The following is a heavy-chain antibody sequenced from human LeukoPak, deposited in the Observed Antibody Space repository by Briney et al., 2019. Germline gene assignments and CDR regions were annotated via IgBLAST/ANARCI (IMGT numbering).Heavy chain of an antibody. Sequence: GGSLRLSCAGSGFTFSNGWMNWVRQAPGKGLEWVGRIKSIVDGGTLDYPAPVKGRFTISRDDSKNTVYLQMNGLKTEDTAVYYCTTGGYYFDYWGQGTLVTVSS. CDR3: TTGGYYFDY. CDR2: IKSIVDGGTL. CDR1: GFTFSNGW. V-gene: IGHV3-15*01. J-gene: IGHJ4*02.